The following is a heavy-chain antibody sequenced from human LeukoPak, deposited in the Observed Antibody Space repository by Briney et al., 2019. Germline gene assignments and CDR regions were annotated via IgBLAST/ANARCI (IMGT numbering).Heavy chain of an antibody. CDR1: GFTITNAW. D-gene: IGHD1-26*01. Sequence: GGSLRLSCAVSGFTITNAWMTWVRQAPGKGLEWVGRIKSKTDGATTDYAAPVKGRFTISRDDSKDTLFLQMNSLKTEDTAMYYCTIPNGSPRRDAFDIWGQGTMVTVSS. V-gene: IGHV3-15*01. CDR3: TIPNGSPRRDAFDI. CDR2: IKSKTDGATT. J-gene: IGHJ3*02.